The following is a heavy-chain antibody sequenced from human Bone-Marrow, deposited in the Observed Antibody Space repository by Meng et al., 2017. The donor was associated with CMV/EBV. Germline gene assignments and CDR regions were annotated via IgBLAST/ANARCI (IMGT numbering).Heavy chain of an antibody. D-gene: IGHD2/OR15-2a*01. CDR2: INHGGST. Sequence: SQTLSLTCAVYRGPFNGFSWSWIRQSPGKGLEWIGDINHGGSTNFNPSLQSRVTISIDTSKKQFSLNLRSVTAADTAVYFCARARMLAPFDIWGQGTEVTFSS. CDR1: RGPFNGFS. V-gene: IGHV4-34*01. CDR3: ARARMLAPFDI. J-gene: IGHJ3*02.